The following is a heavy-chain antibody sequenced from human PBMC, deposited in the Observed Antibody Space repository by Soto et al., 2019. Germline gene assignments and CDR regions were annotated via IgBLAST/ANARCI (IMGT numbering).Heavy chain of an antibody. Sequence: GGSLRLSCAASGFTFSSYAMSWVRQAPGKGLEWVSAISGSGRSTYYADSVKGRFTIPRDNSKNTLYLQMNSLRAEDTAVYYCAKDLRLNDMGAHGMDVWGQGTTVTVSS. D-gene: IGHD3-9*01. CDR2: ISGSGRST. CDR3: AKDLRLNDMGAHGMDV. CDR1: GFTFSSYA. V-gene: IGHV3-23*01. J-gene: IGHJ6*02.